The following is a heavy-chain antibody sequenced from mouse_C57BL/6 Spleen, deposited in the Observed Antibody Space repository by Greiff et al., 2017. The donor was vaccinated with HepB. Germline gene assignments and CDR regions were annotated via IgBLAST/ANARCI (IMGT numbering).Heavy chain of an antibody. V-gene: IGHV5-17*01. CDR2: ISSGSSTI. D-gene: IGHD1-1*01. CDR3: ARRSLLRDWYFDV. J-gene: IGHJ1*03. Sequence: EVMLVESGGGLVKPGGSLKLSCAASGFTFSDYGMHWVRQAPEKGLEWVAYISSGSSTIYYADTVKGRFTISRDNAKNTLFLQMTSLRSEDTAMYYCARRSLLRDWYFDVWGTGTTVTVSS. CDR1: GFTFSDYG.